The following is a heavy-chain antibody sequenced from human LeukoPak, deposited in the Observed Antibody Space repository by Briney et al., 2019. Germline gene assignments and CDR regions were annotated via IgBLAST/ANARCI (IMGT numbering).Heavy chain of an antibody. Sequence: TGGSLRLSCAASGFTFSSYWMHWVRQAPGKGLVWVSRISTDASSTTYADSVKGRFTISRDNAKDTLYLQMSSLRAEDTAVYYCTGHHQAYSRTYWGQGTLVTVSS. D-gene: IGHD6-13*01. J-gene: IGHJ4*02. CDR3: TGHHQAYSRTY. CDR2: ISTDASST. V-gene: IGHV3-74*01. CDR1: GFTFSSYW.